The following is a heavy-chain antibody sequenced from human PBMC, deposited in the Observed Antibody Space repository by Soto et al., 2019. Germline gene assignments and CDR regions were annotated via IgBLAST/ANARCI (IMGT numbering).Heavy chain of an antibody. CDR3: AKDTLQSTSWHEYFDH. V-gene: IGHV3-23*01. D-gene: IGHD2-2*01. CDR2: ISGDAANI. Sequence: GGSLRLSCAASGFTFSNYAMSWVRQAPGKGLEWVSAISGDAANIYYADSVKGRFTISRDNSKNTLYLQMNSLRAEDTAIYYCAKDTLQSTSWHEYFDHWGQGTLVTVSS. J-gene: IGHJ4*02. CDR1: GFTFSNYA.